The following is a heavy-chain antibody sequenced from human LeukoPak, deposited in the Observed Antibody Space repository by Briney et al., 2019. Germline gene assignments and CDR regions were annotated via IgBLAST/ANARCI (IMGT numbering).Heavy chain of an antibody. CDR3: AKLLRKFSSSAPHSN. CDR2: ISGSGGST. D-gene: IGHD6-6*01. J-gene: IGHJ4*02. Sequence: GGSLRLSCAASGFTFSTYSMNWVRQAPGKGLEWVSAISGSGGSTYYADSVKGRFTISRDNSKNTLYLQMNSLRAEDAAVYYCAKLLRKFSSSAPHSNWGQGTLVTVSS. CDR1: GFTFSTYS. V-gene: IGHV3-23*01.